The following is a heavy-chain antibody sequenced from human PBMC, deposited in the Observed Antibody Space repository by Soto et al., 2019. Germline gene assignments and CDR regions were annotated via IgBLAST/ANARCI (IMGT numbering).Heavy chain of an antibody. D-gene: IGHD2-2*02. CDR1: GYTFTSYG. Sequence: GASVKVSCKASGYTFTSYGISWVRQAPGQGLEWMGWISAYNGNTNYAQKLQGRVTMTTDTSTSTAYMELRSLRSDDTAVYYCARDPFIVLVPAAIRHYYYGMDVWGQGTTVTVSS. V-gene: IGHV1-18*01. CDR2: ISAYNGNT. J-gene: IGHJ6*02. CDR3: ARDPFIVLVPAAIRHYYYGMDV.